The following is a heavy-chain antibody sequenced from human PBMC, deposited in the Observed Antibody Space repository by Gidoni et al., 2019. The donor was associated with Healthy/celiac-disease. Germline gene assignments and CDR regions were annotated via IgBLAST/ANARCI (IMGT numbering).Heavy chain of an antibody. J-gene: IGHJ4*02. Sequence: QVQRVQPGAEGKKPGASAKVPARASGYTFTGYYMHWVRQAPGQGLEWMGWINPNSGGTNYAQKFQGRVTMTRDTSISTAYMELSRLRSDDTAVYYCARDDSGSYSNWGQGTLVTVSS. CDR3: ARDDSGSYSN. CDR2: INPNSGGT. CDR1: GYTFTGYY. V-gene: IGHV1-2*02. D-gene: IGHD1-26*01.